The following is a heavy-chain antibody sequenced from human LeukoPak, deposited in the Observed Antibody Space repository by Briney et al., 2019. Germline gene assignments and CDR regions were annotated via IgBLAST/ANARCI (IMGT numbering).Heavy chain of an antibody. V-gene: IGHV3-23*01. CDR1: GFTLSSYG. Sequence: GGSLRLSCAASGFTLSSYGMSWVRQAPGKGLEWVSAIGGRDGSTYYADSVKGRFTISRDNSKNTLYVQMNSLRAEDTAVYYCAKGHYYGSGSLDYWGQGTLVTVSS. CDR2: IGGRDGST. CDR3: AKGHYYGSGSLDY. J-gene: IGHJ4*02. D-gene: IGHD3-10*01.